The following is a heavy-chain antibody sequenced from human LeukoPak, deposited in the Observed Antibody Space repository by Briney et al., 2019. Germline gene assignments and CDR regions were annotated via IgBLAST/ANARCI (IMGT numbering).Heavy chain of an antibody. Sequence: GASVKVSCKASGGTFSSYAMHWVRQAPGRGLEWVAVISYDGSNKYYADSVKGRFTISRDNSKNTLYLQMNSLRAEDTAVYYCARGSILAVAGELDYWGQGTLVTVSS. D-gene: IGHD6-19*01. CDR3: ARGSILAVAGELDY. J-gene: IGHJ4*02. V-gene: IGHV3-30-3*01. CDR2: ISYDGSNK. CDR1: GGTFSSYA.